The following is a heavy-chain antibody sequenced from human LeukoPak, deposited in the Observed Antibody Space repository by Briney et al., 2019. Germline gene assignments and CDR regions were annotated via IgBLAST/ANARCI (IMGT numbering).Heavy chain of an antibody. CDR2: INPNSGGT. Sequence: VASVKVSCKASGYTFTGYYMHWVRQAPGQGLEWMGWINPNSGGTNYAQKFQGRVTMTRDTSISTAYMELSRLRSDDTAVYYCANDLGWIQLNLGRGQGTLVTVSS. D-gene: IGHD5-18*01. J-gene: IGHJ4*02. CDR1: GYTFTGYY. CDR3: ANDLGWIQLNLG. V-gene: IGHV1-2*02.